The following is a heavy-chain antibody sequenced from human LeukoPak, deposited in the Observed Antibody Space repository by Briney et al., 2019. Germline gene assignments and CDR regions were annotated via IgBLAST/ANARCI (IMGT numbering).Heavy chain of an antibody. D-gene: IGHD4-17*01. CDR2: IAPSGGA. CDR1: GASISTYY. J-gene: IGHJ6*03. CDR3: ARHVATTVTRGYSCHPMDV. V-gene: IGHV4-4*09. Sequence: SETLSLTCTASGASISTYYWSWIRQPPGEGLEWIAYIAPSGGAVYNPSLNSRFTVSVDTSKNQFSLKLNSVTAADTAVYYCARHVATTVTRGYSCHPMDVWGKGTTVSVSS.